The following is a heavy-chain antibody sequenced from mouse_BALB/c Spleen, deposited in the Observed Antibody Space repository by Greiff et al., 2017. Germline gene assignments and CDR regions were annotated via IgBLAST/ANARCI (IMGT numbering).Heavy chain of an antibody. D-gene: IGHD1-1*01. Sequence: EVQGVESGGGLVKPGGSLKLSCAASGFTFSSYTMSWVRQTPEKRLEWVATISSGGSYTYYPDSVKGRFTISRDNAKNTLYLQMSSLKSEDTAMYYCTRTYYGSSYFDYWGQGTTLTVSS. CDR1: GFTFSSYT. J-gene: IGHJ2*01. CDR2: ISSGGSYT. V-gene: IGHV5-6-4*01. CDR3: TRTYYGSSYFDY.